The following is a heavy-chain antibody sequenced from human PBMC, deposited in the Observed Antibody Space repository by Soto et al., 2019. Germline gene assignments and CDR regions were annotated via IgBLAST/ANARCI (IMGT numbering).Heavy chain of an antibody. CDR2: TRNKANSYTT. CDR1: GFTFSDHY. V-gene: IGHV3-72*01. D-gene: IGHD6-19*01. Sequence: EVQLVESGGGLVQPGGSLRLSCAASGFTFSDHYMDWVRQAPGKGLEWVGRTRNKANSYTTEYAAYVTGRFTISRDDSKNALYLQMNSLKTKDTAVYYGSRAGYSSRLWGHMAYWGQGTLVTVSS. CDR3: SRAGYSSRLWGHMAY. J-gene: IGHJ4*02.